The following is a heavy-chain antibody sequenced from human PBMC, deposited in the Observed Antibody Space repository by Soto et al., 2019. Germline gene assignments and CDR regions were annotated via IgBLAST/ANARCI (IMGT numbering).Heavy chain of an antibody. D-gene: IGHD3-3*01. V-gene: IGHV1-69*13. CDR3: ARDPLITIFGVVSLMNWFDP. CDR2: IIPIFGTA. J-gene: IGHJ5*02. CDR1: GGTFSSYA. Sequence: SVKVSCKASGGTFSSYAISWVRQAPGQGLEWMGGIIPIFGTANYAQKFQGRVTITADESTSTAYMELSSLRSEDTAVYYCARDPLITIFGVVSLMNWFDPWGQGTLVTVSS.